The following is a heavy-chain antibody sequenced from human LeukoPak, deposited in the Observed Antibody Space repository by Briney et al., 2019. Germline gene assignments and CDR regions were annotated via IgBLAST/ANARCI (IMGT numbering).Heavy chain of an antibody. D-gene: IGHD1-26*01. CDR2: ISWNSGSI. V-gene: IGHV3-9*01. Sequence: SLRLSCAASGFTFSSYAMSWVRQAPGKGLEWVSGISWNSGSIGYADSVKGRFTTSRDNAKNSLYLQMNSLRAEDTALYYCAKDKWGGGDYYGMDVWGQGTTVTVSS. CDR1: GFTFSSYA. J-gene: IGHJ6*02. CDR3: AKDKWGGGDYYGMDV.